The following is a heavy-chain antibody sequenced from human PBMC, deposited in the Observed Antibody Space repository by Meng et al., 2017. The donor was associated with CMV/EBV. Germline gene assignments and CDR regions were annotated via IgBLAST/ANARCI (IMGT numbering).Heavy chain of an antibody. D-gene: IGHD5-24*01. J-gene: IGHJ5*02. CDR2: IGSSGA. V-gene: IGHV3-23*01. CDR3: AKLMGNTRVDH. CDR1: GFTFGSYA. Sequence: GGSLRLSCAASGFTFGSYAMSWVRQTPGKGLEWVSTIGSSGAYIADSVKGRFTVSRDNFKNTLDLQMNSLRVEDAATYYCAKLMGNTRVDHWGQGTQVTVSS.